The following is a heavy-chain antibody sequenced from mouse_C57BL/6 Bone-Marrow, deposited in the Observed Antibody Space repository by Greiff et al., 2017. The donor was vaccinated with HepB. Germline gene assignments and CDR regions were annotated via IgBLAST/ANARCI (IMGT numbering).Heavy chain of an antibody. CDR3: ARWAAQATFAY. CDR1: GYTFTSYW. CDR2: IHPNSGST. V-gene: IGHV1-64*01. Sequence: QVQLQQPGAELVKPGASVKLSCKASGYTFTSYWMHWVKQRPGQGLEWIGMIHPNSGSTNYNEKFKSKATLTVDNSSSTAYMQLSSLTSEDSAVYYCARWAAQATFAYWGQGTLVTVSA. D-gene: IGHD3-2*02. J-gene: IGHJ3*01.